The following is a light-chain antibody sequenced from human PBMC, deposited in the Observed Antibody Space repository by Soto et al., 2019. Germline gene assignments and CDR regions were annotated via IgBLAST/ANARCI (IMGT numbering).Light chain of an antibody. CDR1: QSISSK. CDR3: QQRSNWPRT. V-gene: IGKV3-11*01. J-gene: IGKJ1*01. Sequence: IVMTQSPATLSVSPGERATLSCRASQSISSKLAWYQQKPGQAPRLLIYAASTRATGIPARFSGSGSGTDFTLTISSLEPEDFAVYYCQQRSNWPRTFGQGTKVDIK. CDR2: AAS.